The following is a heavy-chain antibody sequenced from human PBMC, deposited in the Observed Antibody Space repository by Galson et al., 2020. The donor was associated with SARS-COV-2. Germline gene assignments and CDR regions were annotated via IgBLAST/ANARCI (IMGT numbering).Heavy chain of an antibody. Sequence: GESLKISCTASGFAFSSHTMHWVRQAPGKGLEWVAAISYDDSDEYYADSVKGRFTISRDNSKNTLYLQMNSLRVEDTAVYSCARQAPPIAARPIDYWGQGTLVTVSS. J-gene: IGHJ4*02. CDR3: ARQAPPIAARPIDY. CDR1: GFAFSSHT. D-gene: IGHD6-6*01. CDR2: ISYDDSDE. V-gene: IGHV3-30*04.